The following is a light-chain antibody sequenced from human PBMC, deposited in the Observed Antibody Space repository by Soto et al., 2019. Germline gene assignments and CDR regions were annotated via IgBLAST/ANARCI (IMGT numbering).Light chain of an antibody. V-gene: IGLV2-14*01. CDR2: EVS. CDR3: SSKSPDF. Sequence: QSDLTQPASVSGSPGQSITISCTGTSSGIRDYNYVSWYQQLPGNAPKLIMYEVSNRPSGISNRFSGSKSGNTASLTISGLQAEDEADYYCSSKSPDFFGTGTKVTVL. J-gene: IGLJ1*01. CDR1: SSGIRDYNY.